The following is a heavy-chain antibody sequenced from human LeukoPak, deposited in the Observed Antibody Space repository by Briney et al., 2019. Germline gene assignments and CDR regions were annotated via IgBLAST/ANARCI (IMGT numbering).Heavy chain of an antibody. J-gene: IGHJ6*03. CDR1: SGSFRTYY. D-gene: IGHD4-17*01. CDR2: IYTSGST. CDR3: AGTTVTTTGVYYYYYMDV. V-gene: IGHV4-4*07. Sequence: PSETLSLTCTVSSGSFRTYYWSWIQQPAGKGLEWIGRIYTSGSTNYNPSLKSRVTMSVDTSKNQFSLKLSSVTAADTAVYYCAGTTVTTTGVYYYYYMDVWGKGTTVTISS.